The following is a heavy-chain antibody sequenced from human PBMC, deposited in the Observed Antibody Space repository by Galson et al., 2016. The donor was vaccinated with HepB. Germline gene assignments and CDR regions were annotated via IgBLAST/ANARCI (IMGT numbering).Heavy chain of an antibody. J-gene: IGHJ4*02. CDR3: ARISSGRPRAEFDY. D-gene: IGHD3-9*01. CDR1: GFTFNTCG. CDR2: ISGSGSTT. V-gene: IGHV3-23*01. Sequence: SLRLSCAASGFTFNTCGMSWVRQAPGKGLEWVSSISGSGSTTYYADSVKGRFTISRDNSMNTVYLQLSSMRGEDMAVYYCARISSGRPRAEFDYWGQGTLVTVSS.